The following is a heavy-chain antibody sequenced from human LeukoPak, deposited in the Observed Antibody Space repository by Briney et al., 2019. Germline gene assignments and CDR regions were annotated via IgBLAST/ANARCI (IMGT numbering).Heavy chain of an antibody. Sequence: PSETLSLTCAVYGGSFSSYYWSWIRQPPGKGLEWIGEINHSGSTNYNPSLKSRVTISVDTSKNQFSLKLSSVTAADTAMYYCARAAAAGNWFDPWGQGTLVTVSS. CDR1: GGSFSSYY. J-gene: IGHJ5*02. CDR2: INHSGST. CDR3: ARAAAAGNWFDP. D-gene: IGHD6-13*01. V-gene: IGHV4-34*01.